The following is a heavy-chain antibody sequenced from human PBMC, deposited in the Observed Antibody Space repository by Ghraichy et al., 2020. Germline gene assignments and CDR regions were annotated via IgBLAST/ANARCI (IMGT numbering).Heavy chain of an antibody. CDR2: INHSGST. D-gene: IGHD5-24*01. CDR3: ARRGWLQRLDY. J-gene: IGHJ4*02. Sequence: SQTLSLTCAVYGGSFSGYYWSWIRQPPGKGLEWIGEINHSGSTNYNPSLKSRVTISVDTSKNQFYLKLSSVTAADTAVYYCARRGWLQRLDYWGQGTLVTVSS. CDR1: GGSFSGYY. V-gene: IGHV4-34*01.